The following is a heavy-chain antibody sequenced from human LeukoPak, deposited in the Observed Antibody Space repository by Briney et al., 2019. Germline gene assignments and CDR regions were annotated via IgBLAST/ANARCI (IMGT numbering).Heavy chain of an antibody. D-gene: IGHD6-6*01. CDR1: GYTFTNYF. Sequence: ASVKVSCKASGYTFTNYFIHWVRQAPGQGLEWMGWINPNSGGTNYAQKFQGRVTMTRDTSISTAYMELSRLRSDDTAVYYCASKSSSSFYYYYGMDVWGQGTTVTVSS. CDR3: ASKSSSSFYYYYGMDV. J-gene: IGHJ6*02. CDR2: INPNSGGT. V-gene: IGHV1-2*02.